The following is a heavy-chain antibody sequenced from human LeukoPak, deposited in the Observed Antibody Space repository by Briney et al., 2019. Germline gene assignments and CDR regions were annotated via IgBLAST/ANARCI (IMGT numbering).Heavy chain of an antibody. Sequence: PSETLSLTCAVYGGSFSGYYWSWILQPPGKGLELIGEINHSGSTNYNPSLKSRVTISVDTSKNQFSLKLSSVTAADTAVYYCARAGYCTGGVCYPDAFDIWGQGTMVTVSS. V-gene: IGHV4-34*01. CDR1: GGSFSGYY. D-gene: IGHD2-8*02. CDR3: ARAGYCTGGVCYPDAFDI. CDR2: INHSGST. J-gene: IGHJ3*02.